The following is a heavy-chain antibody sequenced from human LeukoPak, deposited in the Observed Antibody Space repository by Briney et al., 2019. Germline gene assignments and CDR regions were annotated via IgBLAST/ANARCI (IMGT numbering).Heavy chain of an antibody. CDR1: GFTFSTYS. V-gene: IGHV4-59*12. CDR3: ANQHYYGAGSVRGWFDP. D-gene: IGHD3-10*01. Sequence: GSLRLSCAASGFTFSTYSMNWVRQAPGKGLVWIGTIYNSGITNYNPPLKSRVTISVDTSKNQLSLRLTSVTAADTAVYYCANQHYYGAGSVRGWFDPWGQGTLVTVSS. CDR2: IYNSGIT. J-gene: IGHJ5*02.